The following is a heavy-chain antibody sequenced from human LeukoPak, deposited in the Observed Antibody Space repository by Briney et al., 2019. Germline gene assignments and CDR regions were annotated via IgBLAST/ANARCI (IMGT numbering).Heavy chain of an antibody. CDR2: IIPIFGTA. V-gene: IGHV1-69*13. Sequence: SVKVSCKASGGTFSSYAISWVRQAPGQGLEWMGGIIPIFGTANYAQKFQGRVTITADESTSTAYMELSSLRSEDMAVYYCARSDSSGSQFSYFDYWGQGTLVTVSS. CDR3: ARSDSSGSQFSYFDY. CDR1: GGTFSSYA. J-gene: IGHJ4*02. D-gene: IGHD3-22*01.